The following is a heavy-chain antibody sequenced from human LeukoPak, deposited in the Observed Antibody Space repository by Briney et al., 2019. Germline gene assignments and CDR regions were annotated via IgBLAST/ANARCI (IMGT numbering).Heavy chain of an antibody. CDR2: IKLDGSEK. V-gene: IGHV3-7*04. CDR1: GFTFSSYW. J-gene: IGHJ4*02. D-gene: IGHD6-13*01. Sequence: GGSLRLSCVASGFTFSSYWMTWVRQAPGKGLEWVANIKLDGSEKYYVDSVKGRFTISRDNAKNSLFLRMNSLRAEDTAVYYCARQWQQVDYWGQGTLVTVSS. CDR3: ARQWQQVDY.